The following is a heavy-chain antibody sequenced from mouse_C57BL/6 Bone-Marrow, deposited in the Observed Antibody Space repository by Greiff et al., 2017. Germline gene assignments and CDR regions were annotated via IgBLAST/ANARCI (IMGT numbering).Heavy chain of an antibody. Sequence: QVQLQQPGAELVKPGASVKMSCKASGYTFTSYWITWVKQRPGQGLEWIGDIYPGSGSTNYNEKFKSKATLTVDTSSSTAYMRRSSLTSEDSAVYYCARDGYDGAWFAYWGQGTLVTVSA. J-gene: IGHJ3*01. CDR1: GYTFTSYW. CDR3: ARDGYDGAWFAY. CDR2: IYPGSGST. V-gene: IGHV1-55*01. D-gene: IGHD2-2*01.